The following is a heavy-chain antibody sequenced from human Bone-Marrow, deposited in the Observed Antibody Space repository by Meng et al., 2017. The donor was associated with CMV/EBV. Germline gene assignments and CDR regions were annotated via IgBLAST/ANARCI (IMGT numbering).Heavy chain of an antibody. CDR2: ISQDGGGT. CDR1: GFTLSNYW. D-gene: IGHD3-22*01. V-gene: IGHV3-7*01. CDR3: ARYYCESGSCFIDY. Sequence: GESLKISCATSGFTLSNYWMTWVRQAPGKGLEWLAKISQDGGGTDYVDSLEGRFTISRDNAKNSLYLQMNSLRAEDTAIYYCARYYCESGSCFIDYWGHGTLVTVSS. J-gene: IGHJ4*01.